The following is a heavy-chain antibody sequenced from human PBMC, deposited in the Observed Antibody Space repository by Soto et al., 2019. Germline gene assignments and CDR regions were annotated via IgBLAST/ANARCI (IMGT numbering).Heavy chain of an antibody. J-gene: IGHJ4*02. CDR3: AIVSSCCSGSYCHFEY. D-gene: IGHD2-15*01. Sequence: GGSLRLSCAASGFTFSDHYMNWVRQAPGKGLEWVGRSRDKAKSYIAEHAASVKGRFTISRDDSKNSLYLQMNSLKTEDTAVYYCAIVSSCCSGSYCHFEYWGRGSLVTVSS. V-gene: IGHV3-72*01. CDR2: SRDKAKSYIA. CDR1: GFTFSDHY.